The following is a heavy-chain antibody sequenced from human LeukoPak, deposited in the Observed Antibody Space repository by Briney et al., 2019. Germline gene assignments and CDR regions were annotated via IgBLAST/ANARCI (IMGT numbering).Heavy chain of an antibody. V-gene: IGHV3-15*01. CDR2: IRSNPDGGTT. Sequence: GGSLRLYCAASGFTFSNTWMSWVRQAPGKGLEWVGRIRSNPDGGTTDYAAPVKGRFTISRDDSKNTLYLQINSLKTEDTAVYYSTTSFFYCSGGSCVWFDPWGQGTVVTVSS. J-gene: IGHJ5*02. CDR1: GFTFSNTW. D-gene: IGHD2-15*01. CDR3: TTSFFYCSGGSCVWFDP.